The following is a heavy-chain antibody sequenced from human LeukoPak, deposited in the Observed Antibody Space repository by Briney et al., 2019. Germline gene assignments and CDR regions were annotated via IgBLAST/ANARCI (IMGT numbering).Heavy chain of an antibody. CDR2: IYYSGST. V-gene: IGHV4-59*01. CDR3: ASSSGYYGVTYFDY. J-gene: IGHJ4*02. Sequence: SETLSLTCTVSGGSISSYYWSWIRQPPGKGLEWIGYIYYSGSTNYNPSLKSRVTISVDTSKNQFSLKLSSVTAADTAVYYCASSSGYYGVTYFDYWGQGTLVTVSS. CDR1: GGSISSYY. D-gene: IGHD3-22*01.